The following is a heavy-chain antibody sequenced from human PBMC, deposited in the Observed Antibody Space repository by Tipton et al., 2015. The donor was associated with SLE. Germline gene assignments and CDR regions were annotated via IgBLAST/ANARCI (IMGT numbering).Heavy chain of an antibody. D-gene: IGHD5-24*01. J-gene: IGHJ4*02. CDR2: IHYSGST. V-gene: IGHV4-59*02. CDR3: ARGGEMSTVPFDY. Sequence: TLSLTCTVSGGSVSSNYWSWIRQPPGKGLEWIGYIHYSGSTNYNPSLKSRLTISVDTSKSHFSLRLTSVTAADTALYYCARGGEMSTVPFDYWGQGTLVTVSS. CDR1: GGSVSSNY.